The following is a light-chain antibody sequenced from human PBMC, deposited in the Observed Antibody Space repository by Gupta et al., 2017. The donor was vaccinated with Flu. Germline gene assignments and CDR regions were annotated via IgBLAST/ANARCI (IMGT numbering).Light chain of an antibody. J-gene: IGKJ4*01. CDR2: ASA. CDR3: HRRYRSKGT. CDR1: QSMSSY. Sequence: QMTQSPSSLSASVGDRVTITCRASQSMSSYLNWYRQKQGKAPKLRIYASASLQSGVPARGSVSGSGTEIDFTISSLRPEDGASDDYHRRYRSKGTFGGGTKVEIK. V-gene: IGKV1-39*01.